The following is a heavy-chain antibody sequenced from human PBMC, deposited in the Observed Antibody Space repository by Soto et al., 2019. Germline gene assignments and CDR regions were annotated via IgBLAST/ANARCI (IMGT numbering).Heavy chain of an antibody. CDR2: TYFRSKWYN. CDR3: AKGDNLGPKTGYAFDP. D-gene: IGHD5-12*01. J-gene: IGHJ5*02. Sequence: SQTLSLPCVLSGDSVSSNTASWNWIRQSPSRGLEWLGRTYFRSKWYNDYAVSVKSRIIINPDTSNNQFSLQLNSVTPEDTAVYFCAKGDNLGPKTGYAFDPWGQGILVTVSS. CDR1: GDSVSSNTAS. V-gene: IGHV6-1*01.